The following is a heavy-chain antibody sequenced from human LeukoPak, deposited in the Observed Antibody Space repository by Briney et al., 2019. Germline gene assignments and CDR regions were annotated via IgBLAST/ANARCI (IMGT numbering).Heavy chain of an antibody. J-gene: IGHJ5*02. CDR2: IYASGST. CDR3: ARDPRGIVGANHNWFDP. D-gene: IGHD1-26*01. V-gene: IGHV4-4*07. Sequence: NASETLSLTCTVSGGSISSYYWSWIRQPAGKGLEWIGRIYASGSTNYNPSLKSRVTMSVDTSKSQLSLKLISVTAADTAVYYCARDPRGIVGANHNWFDPWGQGTLVTVSS. CDR1: GGSISSYY.